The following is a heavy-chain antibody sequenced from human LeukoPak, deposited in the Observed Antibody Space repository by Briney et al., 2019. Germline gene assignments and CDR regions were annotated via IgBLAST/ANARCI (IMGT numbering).Heavy chain of an antibody. J-gene: IGHJ6*03. V-gene: IGHV3-48*03. CDR2: ISSSGSTI. CDR3: AREASAAGISYYYYYIDV. Sequence: GGSLRLSCAASGFTFSSYEMNWVRQAPGKGLEWVSYISSSGSTIYYADSVKGRFTISRDNAKNSLYLQMNSLRAEDTAVYYCAREASAAGISYYYYYIDVWGKGTTVTISS. CDR1: GFTFSSYE. D-gene: IGHD6-13*01.